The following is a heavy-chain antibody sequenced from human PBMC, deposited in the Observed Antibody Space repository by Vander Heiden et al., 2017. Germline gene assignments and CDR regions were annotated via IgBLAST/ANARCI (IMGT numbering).Heavy chain of an antibody. J-gene: IGHJ4*02. CDR3: ARDPAFWSGSGY. D-gene: IGHD3-3*01. CDR1: GFTFSAYY. CDR2: ISSSGSTI. Sequence: QVQLVESGGGLVKPGGSLRPPCAASGFTFSAYYLSWLRQAPGKGLEWVSYISSSGSTIYYADSVKGRFTISRDNAKNSLYLQMNSLRAEDTAVYYCARDPAFWSGSGYWGQGTLVTVSS. V-gene: IGHV3-11*01.